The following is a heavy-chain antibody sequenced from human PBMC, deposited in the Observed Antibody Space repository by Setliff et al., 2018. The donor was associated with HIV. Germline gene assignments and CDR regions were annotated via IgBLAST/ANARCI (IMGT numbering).Heavy chain of an antibody. Sequence: SETLSLTCTVSGDSISSYYWSWIRQPPGKGLEWIGYIYTSGITAYNPSLKRRVTISGDTSKNQFSLKLSSVTAADTAVYYCARDRRGYYYGSGSCYMDVWGTGTTVTVS. CDR3: ARDRRGYYYGSGSCYMDV. CDR1: GDSISSYY. J-gene: IGHJ6*03. V-gene: IGHV4-4*08. D-gene: IGHD3-10*01. CDR2: IYTSGIT.